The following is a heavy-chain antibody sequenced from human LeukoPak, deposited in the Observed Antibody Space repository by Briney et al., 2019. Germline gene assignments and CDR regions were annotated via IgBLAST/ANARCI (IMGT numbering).Heavy chain of an antibody. CDR2: IKEDGSEN. CDR1: GFTFSNYW. CDR3: ARGGGWYFDF. J-gene: IGHJ4*02. Sequence: QSGGSLRLSCAASGFTFSNYWMNWVRQAPGKGLEWVASIKEDGSENYYVDSVKGRFTISRDNATKSLYLKMNSLRVEDTAVYYCARGGGWYFDFWGQGALITASS. V-gene: IGHV3-7*01. D-gene: IGHD6-19*01.